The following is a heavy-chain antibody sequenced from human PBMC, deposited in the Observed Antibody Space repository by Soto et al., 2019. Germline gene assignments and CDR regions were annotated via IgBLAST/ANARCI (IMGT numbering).Heavy chain of an antibody. CDR3: ARDLAAGDY. D-gene: IGHD6-13*01. CDR2: FNPTSGST. V-gene: IGHV1-46*01. J-gene: IGHJ4*02. Sequence: QVQLVQSGAEVKKPGASVKLSCKASGYTFINYYIHWVRQAPGQGLEWMGIFNPTSGSTNYAQKFQGRFTSTMDRSTRTVYMELSSLTFDDTAVYYCARDLAAGDYWGQGTLVTVSS. CDR1: GYTFINYY.